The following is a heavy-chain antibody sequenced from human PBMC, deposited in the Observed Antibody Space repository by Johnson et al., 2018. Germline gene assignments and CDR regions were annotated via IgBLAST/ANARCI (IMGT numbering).Heavy chain of an antibody. Sequence: VQLLESGGGVVQPGRSLRLSCAASGFTFSTYAMHWVRQAPGKGLEWVSVISYDERNKDYADSVKGRFTFSRDNSKTTLYLEMNSLRVEDTAVYYCAKDDRPTLRPAAYFQHWGQGTLVTVSS. V-gene: IGHV3-30*18. CDR3: AKDDRPTLRPAAYFQH. D-gene: IGHD2-15*01. J-gene: IGHJ1*01. CDR1: GFTFSTYA. CDR2: ISYDERNK.